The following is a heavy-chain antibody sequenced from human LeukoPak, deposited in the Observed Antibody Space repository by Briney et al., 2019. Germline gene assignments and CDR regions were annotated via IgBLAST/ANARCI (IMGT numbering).Heavy chain of an antibody. Sequence: SETLSLTCTLSGGSMIIDYWSWIRQSPGRGLEWIGFMYHNGRDTRYNPSLRGRVTMSMDTSTKQFSLKLKSVTAADTAVYYCTKTALVYTTGVFDLWGLGTKVIVSS. CDR2: MYHNGRDT. D-gene: IGHD2-8*02. V-gene: IGHV4-59*01. J-gene: IGHJ3*01. CDR1: GGSMIIDY. CDR3: TKTALVYTTGVFDL.